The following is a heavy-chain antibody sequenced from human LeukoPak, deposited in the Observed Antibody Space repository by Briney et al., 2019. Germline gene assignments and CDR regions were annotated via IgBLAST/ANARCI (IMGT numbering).Heavy chain of an antibody. CDR2: IYYNGAT. J-gene: IGHJ4*02. Sequence: SETLYLTCDVSGGSISSTSYYWGWIRQPPGKGLEWIGTIYYNGATQYSPSLKSRVSISVDTSKNQFSLKLSSVTATDTAVYYCAKEARFLSGNYYGRDDFWGQGTLVTVSS. CDR1: GGSISSTSYY. D-gene: IGHD1-26*01. V-gene: IGHV4-39*02. CDR3: AKEARFLSGNYYGRDDF.